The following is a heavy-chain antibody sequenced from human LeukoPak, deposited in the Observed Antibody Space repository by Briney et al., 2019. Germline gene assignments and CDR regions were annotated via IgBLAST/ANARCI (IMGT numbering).Heavy chain of an antibody. Sequence: SETLSLTCAVYGGSLSGYYWSWIRQPPGKGLEWIGEINHSGSTNYNPSLKSRVTISVDTSKNQFSLKLSSVTAADTAVYYCARGLIGLDWFDPWGQGTLVTVSS. CDR2: INHSGST. CDR3: ARGLIGLDWFDP. CDR1: GGSLSGYY. V-gene: IGHV4-34*01. J-gene: IGHJ5*02. D-gene: IGHD5/OR15-5a*01.